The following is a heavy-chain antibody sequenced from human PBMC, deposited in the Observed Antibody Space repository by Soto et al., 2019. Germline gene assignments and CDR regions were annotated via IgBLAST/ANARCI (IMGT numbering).Heavy chain of an antibody. CDR2: INTKVNSYAT. CDR3: PRAYALDV. Sequence: EVHLVESGGGLTQPGGSLRLSCAASGVTFSGSAMHWVRQASGDGVEWVGRINTKVNSYATAYAASVKGSFTISRDDSEHTAYLQMNSLKTDDTAVDYCPRAYALDVCGQGTTVTV. V-gene: IGHV3-73*02. CDR1: GVTFSGSA. J-gene: IGHJ6*02.